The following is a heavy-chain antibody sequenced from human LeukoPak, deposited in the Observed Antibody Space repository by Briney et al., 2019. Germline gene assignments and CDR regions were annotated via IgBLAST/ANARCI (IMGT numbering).Heavy chain of an antibody. J-gene: IGHJ3*02. D-gene: IGHD1-26*01. CDR1: GLTFSSYA. CDR3: AKGRWEVNLSDAFDI. V-gene: IGHV3-23*01. Sequence: QTGGSLRLSCAASGLTFSSYAMSWVRQAPGKGPEWVSGICGSCGSTYYADSVKGRFTISRDNSKNTLYLQMNSLRAEDTAVYYCAKGRWEVNLSDAFDIWGQGTLVTVSS. CDR2: ICGSCGST.